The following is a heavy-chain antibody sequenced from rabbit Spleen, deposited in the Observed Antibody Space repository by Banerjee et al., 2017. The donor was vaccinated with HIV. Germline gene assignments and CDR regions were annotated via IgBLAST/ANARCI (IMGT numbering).Heavy chain of an antibody. CDR2: IYTCSSGSP. V-gene: IGHV1S40*01. CDR1: GFSFSTSDC. D-gene: IGHD2-1*01. J-gene: IGHJ4*01. Sequence: QSLEESGGDLVKPGASLTLTCKASGFSFSTSDCMSWVRQAPGKGPEWIACIYTCSSGSPFYASWVNGRFTISTHPAQNTLYLQLNSLTAADSATYFCVRDLGYEDDSEKGYFNLWGQAPWSPS. CDR3: VRDLGYEDDSEKGYFNL.